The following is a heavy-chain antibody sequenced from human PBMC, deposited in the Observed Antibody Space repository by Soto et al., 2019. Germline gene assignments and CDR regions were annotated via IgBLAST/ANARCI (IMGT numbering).Heavy chain of an antibody. D-gene: IGHD1-1*01. CDR2: IYYSGST. CDR1: GGSINSSNYY. V-gene: IGHV4-39*01. CDR3: AITTGY. J-gene: IGHJ4*02. Sequence: QLQLQESGPGLVKPSETLSLTCIVSGGSINSSNYYWVWVRQPPGKTLEWIGSIYYSGSTYYNASLKSRVTLSVDTSKSQFFLKLSSVTAADSAIYYCAITTGYWGQGTLVTVSS.